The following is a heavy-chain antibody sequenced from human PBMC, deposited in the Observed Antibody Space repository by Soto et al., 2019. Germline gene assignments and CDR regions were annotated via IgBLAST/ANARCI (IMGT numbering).Heavy chain of an antibody. V-gene: IGHV3-11*04. CDR3: ARDLQIGTHHHFDL. CDR1: GFTFSDYC. CDR2: ISSSGSTI. Sequence: GGSLRLSCAASGFTFSDYCMSWIRQAPGKGLEWVSYISSSGSTIYYADSVKGRLTYSRDNSKNTMSLQMDSLRGDDTAVYYCARDLQIGTHHHFDLWGQGTLVTVSS. J-gene: IGHJ4*02.